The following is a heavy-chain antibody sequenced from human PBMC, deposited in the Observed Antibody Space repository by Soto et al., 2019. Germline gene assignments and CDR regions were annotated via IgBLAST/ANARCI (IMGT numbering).Heavy chain of an antibody. J-gene: IGHJ4*02. V-gene: IGHV3-13*01. CDR1: GFTFSGFD. CDR3: ARGQEVGAHFFDS. CDR2: IGTAGDT. Sequence: VGSLRLSGEASGFTFSGFDMHWVSQPTGKGLEWVSTIGTAGDTYYAVSVKGRFTISRDNAKNSLSLQMNSLRAGDMAVYFCARGQEVGAHFFDSWGQGTQVTVSS. D-gene: IGHD2-15*01.